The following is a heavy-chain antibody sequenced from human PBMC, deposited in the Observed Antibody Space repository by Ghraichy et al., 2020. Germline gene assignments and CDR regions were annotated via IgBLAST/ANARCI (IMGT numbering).Heavy chain of an antibody. CDR1: GGSFSGYY. CDR3: ARRRPPYGSGSYEY. D-gene: IGHD3-10*01. Sequence: SETLSLTCAVYGGSFSGYYWSWIRQPPGKGLEWIGEINHSGSTNYNPSLKSRVTISVDTSKNQFSLKLSSVTAADTAVYYCARRRPPYGSGSYEYWGQGTLVTVSS. V-gene: IGHV4-34*01. CDR2: INHSGST. J-gene: IGHJ4*02.